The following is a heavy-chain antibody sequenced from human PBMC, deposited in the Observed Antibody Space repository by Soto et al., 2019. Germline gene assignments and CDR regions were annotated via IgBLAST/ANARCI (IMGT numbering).Heavy chain of an antibody. CDR2: ISSSSSTI. CDR1: GFTFSSYS. V-gene: IGHV3-48*02. CDR3: ARGLYYYDSSGSAGHYFDY. Sequence: GGSLRLSCAASGFTFSSYSMNWVRQAPGKGLEWVSYISSSSSTIYYADSVKGRFTISRDNAKNSLYLQMNSLRDEDTAVYYCARGLYYYDSSGSAGHYFDYWGQGTLVTVSS. J-gene: IGHJ4*02. D-gene: IGHD3-22*01.